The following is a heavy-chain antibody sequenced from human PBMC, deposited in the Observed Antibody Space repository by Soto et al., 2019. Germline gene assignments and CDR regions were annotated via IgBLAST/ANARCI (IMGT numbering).Heavy chain of an antibody. D-gene: IGHD3-22*01. CDR2: IIPIFGTA. V-gene: IGHV1-69*01. Sequence: QVQLVQSGAEVKKPGSSVKVSCKASGGTFSSYAISWVRQAPGQGLEWMGGIIPIFGTANYAQKFQGRVTITADESTSTAYMELSSLRSEDTAVFYCARVDLDYYDSSLAPEYFQHCGQGTLVTVSS. J-gene: IGHJ1*01. CDR1: GGTFSSYA. CDR3: ARVDLDYYDSSLAPEYFQH.